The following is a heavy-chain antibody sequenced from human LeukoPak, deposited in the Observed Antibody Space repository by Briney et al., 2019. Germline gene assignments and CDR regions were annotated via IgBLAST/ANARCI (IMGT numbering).Heavy chain of an antibody. J-gene: IGHJ4*02. CDR2: ISGSGGST. CDR1: GFTFSSYA. CDR3: AKGIRDSSGLDY. V-gene: IGHV3-23*01. D-gene: IGHD3-22*01. Sequence: GGSLRLSCAASGFTFSSYAMSWVRQAPGKGLEWVSAISGSGGSTYYADSAKGRFTISRDNSKNTLYLQMNSLRAEDTAVYYCAKGIRDSSGLDYWGQGTLVTVSS.